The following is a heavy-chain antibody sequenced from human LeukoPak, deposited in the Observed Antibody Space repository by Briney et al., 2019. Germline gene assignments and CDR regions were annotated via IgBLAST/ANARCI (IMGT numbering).Heavy chain of an antibody. D-gene: IGHD1-26*01. CDR3: AGGSGAYSVDY. CDR2: ISRSGSTK. J-gene: IGHJ4*02. Sequence: GGSLRLSCAASGFTFSDYYMNWIRQAPGKGLEWVSYISRSGSTKYYADSVRGRFTISRDNAKNSLHLQMNSLRAEDTAVYYCAGGSGAYSVDYWGQGTLVTVSS. V-gene: IGHV3-11*01. CDR1: GFTFSDYY.